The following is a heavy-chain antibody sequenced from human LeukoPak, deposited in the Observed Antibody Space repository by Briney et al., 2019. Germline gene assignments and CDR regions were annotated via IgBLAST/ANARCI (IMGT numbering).Heavy chain of an antibody. CDR3: ARIVAAAAGTNWFDP. V-gene: IGHV4-28*01. Sequence: SETLSLTCTVSGYSISSNNWWGWIRQSPGKGLEWIGYIYYRGDTEYNPSLKSRVTMSVDTSRSQFSLNLNSVTAVDTAVYYCARIVAAAAGTNWFDPWGQGTLVTVSS. D-gene: IGHD6-13*01. J-gene: IGHJ5*02. CDR2: IYYRGDT. CDR1: GYSISSNNW.